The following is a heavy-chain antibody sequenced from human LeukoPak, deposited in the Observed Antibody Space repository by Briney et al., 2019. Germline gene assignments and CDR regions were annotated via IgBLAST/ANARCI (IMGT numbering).Heavy chain of an antibody. J-gene: IGHJ3*02. CDR1: GYSFTSYW. V-gene: IGHV5-51*01. CDR3: ARVSYDSSGYYGAFDI. CDR2: IYPGDSDT. D-gene: IGHD3-22*01. Sequence: NHGESLKISGKGSGYSFTSYWIGWVRQMPGKGLEWMGIIYPGDSDTRYSPSFQGQVTISADKSISTAYLQWSSLKASDTAMYYCARVSYDSSGYYGAFDIWGQGTMVTVSS.